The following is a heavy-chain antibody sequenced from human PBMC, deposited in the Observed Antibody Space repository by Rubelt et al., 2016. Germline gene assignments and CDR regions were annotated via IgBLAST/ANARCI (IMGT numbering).Heavy chain of an antibody. D-gene: IGHD6-13*01. CDR3: ARGPYSSSWYSGFGGNYYYYGMDV. CDR1: GFTFSSYS. V-gene: IGHV3-21*04. Sequence: GGSLRLSCAASGFTFSSYSMNWVRQAPGKGLEWVSSISSSSSYIYYADSVKGRFTISRDNAKNSLYLQMNSLRAEDTAVYYCARGPYSSSWYSGFGGNYYYYGMDVWGQGTTVTVSS. CDR2: ISSSSSYI. J-gene: IGHJ6*02.